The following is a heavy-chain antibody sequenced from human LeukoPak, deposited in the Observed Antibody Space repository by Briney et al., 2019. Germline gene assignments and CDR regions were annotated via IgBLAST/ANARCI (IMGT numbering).Heavy chain of an antibody. D-gene: IGHD4-23*01. V-gene: IGHV4-59*08. J-gene: IGHJ5*02. CDR3: AGRIGGKGFDP. CDR1: GGSISSYY. CDR2: IYYSGST. Sequence: SETLSLTCTVSGGSISSYYWSWIRQPPGKGLEWIGYIYYSGSTNYNPSLKSRVTISVDTSKNQFSLKLSSVTAADTAVYYCAGRIGGKGFDPWGQGTLVTVSS.